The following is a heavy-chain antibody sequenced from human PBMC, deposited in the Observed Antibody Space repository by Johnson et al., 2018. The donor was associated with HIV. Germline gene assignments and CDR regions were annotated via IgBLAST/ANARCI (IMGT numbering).Heavy chain of an antibody. CDR1: GFTFNSYA. J-gene: IGHJ3*02. D-gene: IGHD5-12*01. Sequence: QVQLVESGGGLVNPGGSLRLSCAASGFTFNSYAMHWVCQAPGKGLEWVAVISYDGSNQYYADSVKGRFTISRDNSKNTLYLQMNSLRAEDTAVYYCAKPNSGYALGLGAFDIWGQGTMVTVSS. CDR2: ISYDGSNQ. V-gene: IGHV3-30-3*02. CDR3: AKPNSGYALGLGAFDI.